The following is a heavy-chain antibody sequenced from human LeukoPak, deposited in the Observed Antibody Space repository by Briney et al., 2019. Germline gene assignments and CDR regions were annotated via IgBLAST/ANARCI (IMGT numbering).Heavy chain of an antibody. CDR3: AHRKNYYDSSVFDN. CDR2: IYWDDDR. J-gene: IGHJ4*02. CDR1: GFSLNTRGLG. V-gene: IGHV2-5*02. Sequence: SGPTLVNPTQTLTLTCTFSGFSLNTRGLGVGSLRQPPGRALEWLALIYWDDDRRYSPSLKSRLTITKDTSRNQVVLTMTDMDPVDTATYFCAHRKNYYDSSVFDNWGQGTLVTVSS. D-gene: IGHD3-22*01.